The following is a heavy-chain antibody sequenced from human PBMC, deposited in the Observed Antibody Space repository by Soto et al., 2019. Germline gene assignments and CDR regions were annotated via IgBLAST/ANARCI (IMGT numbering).Heavy chain of an antibody. CDR1: GYSFSTSW. CDR2: IYPGDSDT. J-gene: IGHJ4*02. Sequence: PGESLKISCQGSGYSFSTSWIGWVRQMPGKGLEWMGIIYPGDSDTRYSPSFQGQATISADKSISTAFLQWSSLKASDTATYYCARTTIAGIRGYFDYWGQRTLVTVSS. D-gene: IGHD2-21*01. V-gene: IGHV5-51*01. CDR3: ARTTIAGIRGYFDY.